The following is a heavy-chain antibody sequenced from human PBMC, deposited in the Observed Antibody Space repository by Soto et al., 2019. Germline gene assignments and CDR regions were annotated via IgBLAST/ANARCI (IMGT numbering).Heavy chain of an antibody. CDR2: IWYDGSNK. J-gene: IGHJ4*02. Sequence: GGSLRLSCAASGFTFSNYGMHWVRQAPGKGLAWVAVIWYDGSNKYYADSVKGRFSISRDNSKNMLYLQMNNLRAEDTAIYYCARTAPSTAMVAYWGQGSLVTVSS. CDR1: GFTFSNYG. D-gene: IGHD5-18*01. CDR3: ARTAPSTAMVAY. V-gene: IGHV3-33*01.